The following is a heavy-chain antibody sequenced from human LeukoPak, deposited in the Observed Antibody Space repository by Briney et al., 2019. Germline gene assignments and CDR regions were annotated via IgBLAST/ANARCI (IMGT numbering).Heavy chain of an antibody. CDR3: ARRAGEYSHPYDY. D-gene: IGHD2-15*01. CDR1: GLTVSSNS. CDR2: IYSGGNT. V-gene: IGHV3-53*01. Sequence: GSLRLSCTVSGLTVSSNSWSWVRQAPGKGLEWVSFIYSGGNTHYSDSVTGRFTISRDNSKNTLYLQMNSLRAEDTAIYYCARRAGEYSHPYDYWGQGTLVTVSS. J-gene: IGHJ4*02.